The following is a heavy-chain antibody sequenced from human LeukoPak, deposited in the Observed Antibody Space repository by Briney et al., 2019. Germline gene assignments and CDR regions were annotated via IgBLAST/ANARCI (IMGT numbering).Heavy chain of an antibody. V-gene: IGHV1-2*02. J-gene: IGHJ3*02. CDR1: GYTFTGYY. D-gene: IGHD4-23*01. Sequence: ASVKVSCKAYGYTFTGYYMHWVRQAPGQGLEWMGWINPNSGDTNYAQKFQGRVTMTRDTSISTAYMELSRLRSDDTAVYYCARKSVVTLNAFDIWGQGTMVTVSS. CDR3: ARKSVVTLNAFDI. CDR2: INPNSGDT.